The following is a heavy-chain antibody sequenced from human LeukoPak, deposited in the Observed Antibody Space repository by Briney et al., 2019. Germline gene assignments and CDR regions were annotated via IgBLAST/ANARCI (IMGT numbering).Heavy chain of an antibody. Sequence: ASVKVSCKASGYTFTSYYMHWVRQAPGQGLEWMGIINPSGGSTSYAQKFQGRVTMTRDTSTSTVYMGLSSLRSEDTAVYYCARAIYPYSSSPPGFSYWGQGTLVTVSS. CDR1: GYTFTSYY. D-gene: IGHD6-6*01. V-gene: IGHV1-46*01. CDR2: INPSGGST. J-gene: IGHJ4*02. CDR3: ARAIYPYSSSPPGFSY.